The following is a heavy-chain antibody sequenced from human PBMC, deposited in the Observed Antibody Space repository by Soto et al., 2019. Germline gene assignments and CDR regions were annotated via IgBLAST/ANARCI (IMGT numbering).Heavy chain of an antibody. CDR1: GFTFSSYA. CDR2: ISYDGSNK. CDR3: ARSRVVVVIADY. Sequence: QVPLVESGGGVVQPGRSLRLSCAASGFTFSSYAMHWVRQAPGKGLEWVAVISYDGSNKYYADSVKGRFTISRDNSKNTLYLQMNSLRAEDTAVYYCARSRVVVVIADYWGQGTLVTVSS. J-gene: IGHJ4*02. D-gene: IGHD3-22*01. V-gene: IGHV3-30-3*01.